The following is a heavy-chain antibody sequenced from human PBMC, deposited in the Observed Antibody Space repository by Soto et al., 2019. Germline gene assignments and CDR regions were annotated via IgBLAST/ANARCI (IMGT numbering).Heavy chain of an antibody. CDR3: ARGRYDFWSGYDYYGMDV. CDR1: GFTFSSYA. D-gene: IGHD3-3*01. CDR2: ISYDGSNK. Sequence: QVQLVESGGGVVQPGRSLRLSCAASGFTFSSYAMHWVRQAPGKGLEWVAVISYDGSNKYYADSVKGRFTISRDNSKNTLYLQMNSLRAEDTAVYYCARGRYDFWSGYDYYGMDVWGQGTTVTVSS. J-gene: IGHJ6*02. V-gene: IGHV3-30-3*01.